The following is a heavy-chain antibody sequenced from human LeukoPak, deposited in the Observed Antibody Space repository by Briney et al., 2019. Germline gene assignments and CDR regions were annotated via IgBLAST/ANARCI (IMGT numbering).Heavy chain of an antibody. CDR2: INPSKGGA. V-gene: IGHV1-46*01. Sequence: ASVKVSCKTSEYTTYYIHWVRQAPGQGLEWMGLINPSKGGAWYAQNFQGRVTMTRDTSRDTSTTTVYMELNSLRSVDTAVYYCARDGPHILTGYSRGYFDYWGQGTLVTVSS. J-gene: IGHJ4*02. CDR3: ARDGPHILTGYSRGYFDY. CDR1: EYTTYY. D-gene: IGHD3-9*01.